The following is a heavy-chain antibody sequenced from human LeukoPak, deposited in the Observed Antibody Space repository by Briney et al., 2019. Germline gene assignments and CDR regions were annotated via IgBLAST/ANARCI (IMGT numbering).Heavy chain of an antibody. J-gene: IGHJ3*02. CDR3: ARDQLYFDSSGYYRTDAFDI. CDR1: GGSISRFY. D-gene: IGHD3-22*01. CDR2: IYYSGST. V-gene: IGHV4-59*01. Sequence: PSETLSLTCTVSGGSISRFYWSWIRQPPGKGLEWIGYIYYSGSTSYNPSLKSRVTISVDKSKNQFSLRLNSVTAADTAVYYCARDQLYFDSSGYYRTDAFDIWGQGTVVTVSS.